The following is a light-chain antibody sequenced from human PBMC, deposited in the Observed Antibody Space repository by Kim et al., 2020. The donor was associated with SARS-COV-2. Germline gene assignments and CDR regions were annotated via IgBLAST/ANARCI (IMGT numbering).Light chain of an antibody. CDR2: RDK. V-gene: IGLV3-9*01. CDR3: QVWDSRTVV. CDR1: NIENKN. Sequence: SYELTQPLSVSVALGQTATITCGGNNIENKNVHWYHQRPGQAPVLVMYRDKKRPSGIPERLSGSNSGNTATLTISRVEAGDEGDYYCQVWDSRTVVFGGGTKVTVL. J-gene: IGLJ2*01.